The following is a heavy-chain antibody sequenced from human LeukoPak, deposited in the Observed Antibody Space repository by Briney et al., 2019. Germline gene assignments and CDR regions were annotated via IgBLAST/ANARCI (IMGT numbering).Heavy chain of an antibody. CDR3: ARDGRFPPEVLPRYFDY. D-gene: IGHD1-26*01. Sequence: PSETLSLTCTVSCGSVSSGSYYSGWLRQPPGKGLEWIGNIYYSGSTYYNPSLKSRVTISVETSMNQFSLKLSSVTAADTAVYYCARDGRFPPEVLPRYFDYWGQGTLVTVSS. J-gene: IGHJ4*02. CDR1: CGSVSSGSYY. V-gene: IGHV4-39*07. CDR2: IYYSGST.